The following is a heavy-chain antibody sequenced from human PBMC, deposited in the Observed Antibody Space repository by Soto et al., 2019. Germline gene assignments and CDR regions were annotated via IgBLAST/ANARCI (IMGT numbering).Heavy chain of an antibody. CDR2: NSYSGST. D-gene: IGHD3-22*01. CDR3: ARHDSSGYQDAFDI. CDR1: GCSTSSYY. V-gene: IGHV4-59*08. Sequence: SETLSLTCTFTGCSTSSYYWSWLRQPPGKGLEWIGYNSYSGSTDYNPSLKSRVTISVDTSKNQFSLKLSSVTAADTAVYYCARHDSSGYQDAFDIWGQGTMVTV. J-gene: IGHJ3*02.